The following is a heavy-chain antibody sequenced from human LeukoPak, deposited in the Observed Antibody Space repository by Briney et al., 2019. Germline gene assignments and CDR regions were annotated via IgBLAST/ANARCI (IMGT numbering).Heavy chain of an antibody. D-gene: IGHD2-15*01. Sequence: PGGSLRLSCAASGFTVSSNYMSWVRKAPGKGLEWVSVIYSGGSTYYADSVKGRFTISRDNSKNTLYLQMNSLRAEDTAVYYCARGPDRLGYCSGGSCYSDAFDIWGQGRMVTVSS. V-gene: IGHV3-66*01. CDR1: GFTVSSNY. J-gene: IGHJ3*02. CDR2: IYSGGST. CDR3: ARGPDRLGYCSGGSCYSDAFDI.